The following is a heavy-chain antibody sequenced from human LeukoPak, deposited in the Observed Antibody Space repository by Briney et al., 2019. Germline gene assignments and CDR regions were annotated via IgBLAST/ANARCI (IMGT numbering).Heavy chain of an antibody. V-gene: IGHV5-51*01. J-gene: IGHJ4*02. CDR1: GYSFTTYW. D-gene: IGHD7-27*01. CDR3: ARLPRFLEAGWGLDS. CDR2: IYPDDSET. Sequence: GESLKISCKGSGYSFTTYWVGWVRQMPGKGLEYMGIIYPDDSETRYSPSFQGQFTISADKSISTAYLQWSSLKASDTAIYYCARLPRFLEAGWGLDSWGQGTLVTVSS.